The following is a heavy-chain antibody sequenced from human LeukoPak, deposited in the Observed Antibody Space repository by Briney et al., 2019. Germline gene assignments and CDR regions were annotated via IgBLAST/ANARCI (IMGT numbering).Heavy chain of an antibody. D-gene: IGHD1-26*01. CDR1: GFIFSNYN. J-gene: IGHJ4*02. CDR3: AREVGATDDY. Sequence: GGSLRLSCAASGFIFSNYNMNWVRQAPGKGLEWVSSISSSSSYIYYADSVKGRFTISGDNAKNSLYLQMYSLRAEDTAVYYCAREVGATDDYWGQGTLVTVSS. V-gene: IGHV3-21*01. CDR2: ISSSSSYI.